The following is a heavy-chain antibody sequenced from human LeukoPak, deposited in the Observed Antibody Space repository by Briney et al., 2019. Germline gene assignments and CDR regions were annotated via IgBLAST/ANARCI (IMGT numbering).Heavy chain of an antibody. V-gene: IGHV3-48*01. CDR2: ISTSSSTI. J-gene: IGHJ2*01. D-gene: IGHD6-25*01. Sequence: GGSLRLSCAASGFTFSSYSMNWVRQAPGKGLEWVSYISTSSSTIYYADSVKGRFTISRDNAKKSLYLQMNSLRAEDTAVYYCARDGYSSGWYWYFDLWGRGTLVTVSS. CDR1: GFTFSSYS. CDR3: ARDGYSSGWYWYFDL.